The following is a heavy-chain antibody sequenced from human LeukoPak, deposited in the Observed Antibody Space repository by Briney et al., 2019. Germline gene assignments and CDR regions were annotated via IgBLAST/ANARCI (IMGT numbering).Heavy chain of an antibody. CDR2: ISYDGSNK. J-gene: IGHJ4*02. Sequence: GGSLRLSCAASGFTFSSYGMHWVRQAPGKGLEWVAVISYDGSNKYYADSVEGRFTISRDNSKNTLYVQMNSLRPEDTAVYYCAKAWSIYFFDYWGQGTLVTVST. CDR1: GFTFSSYG. D-gene: IGHD3-3*01. CDR3: AKAWSIYFFDY. V-gene: IGHV3-30*18.